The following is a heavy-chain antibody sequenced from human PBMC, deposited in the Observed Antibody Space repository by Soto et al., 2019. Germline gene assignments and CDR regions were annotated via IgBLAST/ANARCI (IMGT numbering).Heavy chain of an antibody. Sequence: ASVKVSCKASGYTFTGYYMHWVRQAPGQGLEWMGWINPNSGGTNYAQKFQGWVTMTRDTSISTAYMELSRLRSDDTAVYYCARASGTTAYYYYGMDVWGQGTTVTVSS. D-gene: IGHD1-7*01. CDR2: INPNSGGT. V-gene: IGHV1-2*04. CDR1: GYTFTGYY. CDR3: ARASGTTAYYYYGMDV. J-gene: IGHJ6*02.